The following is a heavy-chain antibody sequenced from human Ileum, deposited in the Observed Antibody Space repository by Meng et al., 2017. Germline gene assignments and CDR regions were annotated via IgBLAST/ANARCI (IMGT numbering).Heavy chain of an antibody. Sequence: QVPRQEPGPGLVEPSGTLSLSCPVSGGSIRSSFYWSWVRQSPGKGLEWIGQIYLAGSPNYNPSLESRVTISVDKSKNQFSLRLTSVTAADTAIFYCVRHGGKYFDSWGQGTLVTVSS. D-gene: IGHD2-15*01. J-gene: IGHJ4*02. CDR3: VRHGGKYFDS. CDR1: GGSIRSSFY. CDR2: IYLAGSP. V-gene: IGHV4-4*02.